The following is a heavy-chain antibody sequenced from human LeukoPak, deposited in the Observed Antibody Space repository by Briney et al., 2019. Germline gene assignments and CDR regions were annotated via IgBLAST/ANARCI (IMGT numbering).Heavy chain of an antibody. D-gene: IGHD3-22*01. J-gene: IGHJ4*02. CDR1: GFTFSSFA. V-gene: IGHV3-23*01. Sequence: GGSLRLSCAASGFTFSSFAMTWVRQAPGKGLEWVSSISASAGSTYYADSVKGRFTISRDNSKNTLFLQTNSLRAEDTAIYYCANARVARAYYNSRGYYNFDYWGQGTLVTVSS. CDR3: ANARVARAYYNSRGYYNFDY. CDR2: ISASAGST.